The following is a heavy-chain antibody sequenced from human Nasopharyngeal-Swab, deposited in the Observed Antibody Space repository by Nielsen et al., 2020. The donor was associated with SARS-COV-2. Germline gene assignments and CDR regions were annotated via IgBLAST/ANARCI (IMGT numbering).Heavy chain of an antibody. D-gene: IGHD6-19*01. V-gene: IGHV1-2*04. CDR2: INPNSGGT. CDR1: GYTFTGYY. CDR3: AREIAVAGQGVAFEI. Sequence: ASVKVSCKASGYTFTGYYMHWVRQAPGQGLEWMGWINPNSGGTNYAQKFQGWVTMTRDTSISTAYMELSRLRSDDTAVYYCAREIAVAGQGVAFEIWGQGTMVTVSS. J-gene: IGHJ3*02.